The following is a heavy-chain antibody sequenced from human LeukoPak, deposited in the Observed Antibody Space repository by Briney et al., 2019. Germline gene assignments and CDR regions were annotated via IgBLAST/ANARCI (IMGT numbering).Heavy chain of an antibody. Sequence: PSQTLSLTCTVSGDSFSSRGYSWIRQLPDMGLEWIGYVFSSGKTHYNPSLESRVPISLDTSMNQFSLRLSSVTAADTAVYYCARARTQFSDGSGLNWFDPWGQGTLVTVSS. V-gene: IGHV4-31*03. CDR2: VFSSGKT. CDR1: GDSFSSRGY. J-gene: IGHJ5*02. D-gene: IGHD3-22*01. CDR3: ARARTQFSDGSGLNWFDP.